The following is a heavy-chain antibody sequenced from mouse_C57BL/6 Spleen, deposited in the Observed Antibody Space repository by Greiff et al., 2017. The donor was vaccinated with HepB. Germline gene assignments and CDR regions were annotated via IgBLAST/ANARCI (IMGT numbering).Heavy chain of an antibody. CDR3: ARYPYGSRFDY. CDR1: GYAFSSSW. D-gene: IGHD1-1*01. Sequence: LMEPGASVKISCKASGYAFSSSWMNWVKQRPGKGLEWIGRIYPGDGDTNYNGKFKGKATLTADKSSSTAYMQLSSLTSEDSAVYFCARYPYGSRFDYWGQGTTLTVSS. J-gene: IGHJ2*01. CDR2: IYPGDGDT. V-gene: IGHV1-82*01.